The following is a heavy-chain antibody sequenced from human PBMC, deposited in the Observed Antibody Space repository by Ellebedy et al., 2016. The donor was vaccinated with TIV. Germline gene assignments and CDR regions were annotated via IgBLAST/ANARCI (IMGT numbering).Heavy chain of an antibody. J-gene: IGHJ3*02. CDR3: ARAHYYDSPIDI. CDR1: GFTFSDYY. V-gene: IGHV3-53*01. Sequence: GGSLRLSCAASGFTFSDYYMSWIRQAPGKGLEWVSTIYSGGNTYYADSVKGRFTISRDNSKNTLYLQMNSLRAEDTAVYYCARAHYYDSPIDIWGQGTMVTVSS. D-gene: IGHD3-22*01. CDR2: IYSGGNT.